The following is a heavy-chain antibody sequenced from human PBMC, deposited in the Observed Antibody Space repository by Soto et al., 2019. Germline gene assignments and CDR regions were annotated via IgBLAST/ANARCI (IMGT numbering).Heavy chain of an antibody. V-gene: IGHV3-21*01. CDR1: GFSLSSHS. Sequence: EVQLVESGGGLVKPGGSLRLSCVASGFSLSSHSMNWVRQTPDKGLEWVSSISGFSTYIYYTDSAKGRVTVSRDNAKNSISLQMDSLRVDDTAVYYCARTAGDSGTYHVDYWGQGTLVTVFS. CDR2: ISGFSTYI. D-gene: IGHD1-26*01. J-gene: IGHJ4*02. CDR3: ARTAGDSGTYHVDY.